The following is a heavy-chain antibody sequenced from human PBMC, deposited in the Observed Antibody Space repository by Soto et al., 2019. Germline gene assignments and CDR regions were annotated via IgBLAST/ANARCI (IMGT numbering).Heavy chain of an antibody. J-gene: IGHJ5*02. V-gene: IGHV4-34*01. D-gene: IGHD3-22*01. CDR2: INHSGST. CDR3: ARMIVVVITTWRGFDP. CDR1: RGSFSVYY. Sequence: SQSRSLTWAVDRGSFSVYYWSWIRQPPGKGLEWIGEINHSGSTNYNPSLKSRVTISVDTSKNQFSLKLSSVTAADTAVYYCARMIVVVITTWRGFDPWGQGTLVTV.